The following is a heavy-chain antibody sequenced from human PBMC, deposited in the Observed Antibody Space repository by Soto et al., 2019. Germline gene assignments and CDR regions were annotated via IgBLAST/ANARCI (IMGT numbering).Heavy chain of an antibody. CDR1: GGSISSSSYY. CDR3: AKTTGFFDY. Sequence: SETLSLTCTVSGGSISSSSYYWGWIRQPPGKGLEWIGSIYYSGSTYYNPSLKSRVTISVDTSKNQFSLKLSSVTAADTAVYYCAKTTGFFDYWGQGTLVTVSS. V-gene: IGHV4-39*01. CDR2: IYYSGST. J-gene: IGHJ4*02. D-gene: IGHD4-17*01.